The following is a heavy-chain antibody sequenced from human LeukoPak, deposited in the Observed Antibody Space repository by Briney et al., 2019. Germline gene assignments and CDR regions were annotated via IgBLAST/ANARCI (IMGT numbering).Heavy chain of an antibody. Sequence: SGGSLRLSCAASGFTFSDFYLSWIRQAPGKGLEWVSYISSSGVNTDYADSVKGRFTISRDNSKNSLYLHMNSLRAEDTAVYYCARDEKGGVQISYNWFDPWGQGTLVTVSS. CDR2: ISSSGVNT. CDR1: GFTFSDFY. V-gene: IGHV3-11*05. D-gene: IGHD3-16*01. CDR3: ARDEKGGVQISYNWFDP. J-gene: IGHJ5*02.